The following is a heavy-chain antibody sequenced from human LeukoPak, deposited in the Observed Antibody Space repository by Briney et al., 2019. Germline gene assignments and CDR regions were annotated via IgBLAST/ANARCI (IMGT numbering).Heavy chain of an antibody. CDR2: LIGSSGAT. V-gene: IGHV3-23*01. CDR1: GFTFSNYA. D-gene: IGHD5-12*01. CDR3: AKGAYDYIEIAYFDY. Sequence: GGSLRLSCAASGFTFSNYAMNWVRQAPGKGAEGVAVLIGSSGATDYADSVKGRFTISRDNSKNTLFLQMNSLRAEDTAIYYCAKGAYDYIEIAYFDYWGQGALVTVSS. J-gene: IGHJ4*02.